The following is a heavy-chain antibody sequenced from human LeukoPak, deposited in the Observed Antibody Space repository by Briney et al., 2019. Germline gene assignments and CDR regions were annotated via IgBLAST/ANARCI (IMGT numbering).Heavy chain of an antibody. D-gene: IGHD1-26*01. CDR1: GFTFSSYG. J-gene: IGHJ3*02. V-gene: IGHV3-30*02. Sequence: GGSLRLSCAASGFTFSSYGMHWVRQAPGKGLEWVAFIRYDGSNKYYADSVRGRFTISRDNAKNSLYLQVNTLTAEDTAVYYCARHRGPGGSYFLYSDAFDIWGQGTMVTVSS. CDR3: ARHRGPGGSYFLYSDAFDI. CDR2: IRYDGSNK.